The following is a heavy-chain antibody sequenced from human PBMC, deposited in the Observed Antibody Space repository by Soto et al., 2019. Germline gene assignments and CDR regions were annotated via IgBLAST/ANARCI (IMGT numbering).Heavy chain of an antibody. Sequence: PGGSLRLSCAASGFSFSSFWMTWVRQAPGKGLEWVANIKQDGSQKYYVDSVKDRFTISRDNAKNSLYLQMNSLRAEDTAVYYCARVGVDSSSFYYYGMDVWGQGTTVTVSS. J-gene: IGHJ6*02. V-gene: IGHV3-7*03. CDR1: GFSFSSFW. CDR2: IKQDGSQK. D-gene: IGHD6-6*01. CDR3: ARVGVDSSSFYYYGMDV.